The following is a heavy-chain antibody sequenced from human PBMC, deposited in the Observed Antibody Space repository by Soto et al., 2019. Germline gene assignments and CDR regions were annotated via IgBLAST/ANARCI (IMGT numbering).Heavy chain of an antibody. D-gene: IGHD3-22*01. J-gene: IGHJ4*02. Sequence: QVQLVQSGAEVKKPGSSVKVSCKASGGTFSSYTISWVRQAPGQGLEWMGRIIPILGIANYAQKFQGRVTITADKSTSTAYMELSSLRSEDTAVYYCARPANYDSSGYYYPLDYWGQGTLVTVSS. V-gene: IGHV1-69*02. CDR1: GGTFSSYT. CDR2: IIPILGIA. CDR3: ARPANYDSSGYYYPLDY.